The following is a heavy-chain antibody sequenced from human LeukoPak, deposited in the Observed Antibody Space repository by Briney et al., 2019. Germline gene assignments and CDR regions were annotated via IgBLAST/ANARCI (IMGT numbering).Heavy chain of an antibody. D-gene: IGHD3-9*01. CDR3: ARGPSIDRFQFFDY. V-gene: IGHV3-21*01. Sequence: GGSLRLSCAASGFTFSSSGMSWVRQAPGKGLEWVSGVTTRDSRMYYADSVRGRFTLSRDNAKNALYLQMSGLTAEDTAVYYCARGPSIDRFQFFDYWGQGALVTVSS. CDR2: VTTRDSRM. CDR1: GFTFSSSG. J-gene: IGHJ4*02.